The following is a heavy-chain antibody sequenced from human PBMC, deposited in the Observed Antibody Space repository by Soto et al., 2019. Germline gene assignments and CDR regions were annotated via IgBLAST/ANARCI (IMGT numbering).Heavy chain of an antibody. J-gene: IGHJ5*02. CDR1: GGSISSYY. V-gene: IGHV4-4*07. CDR3: ARAIAVARSNWFDT. CDR2: IYTSGST. D-gene: IGHD6-19*01. Sequence: SETLSLTCTVSGGSISSYYWSWIRQPAGKGLEWIGRIYTSGSTNYNPSLKSRVTMSVDTSKNQFSLKLSSVTAADMAVYYCARAIAVARSNWFDTWGQGTMVTVSS.